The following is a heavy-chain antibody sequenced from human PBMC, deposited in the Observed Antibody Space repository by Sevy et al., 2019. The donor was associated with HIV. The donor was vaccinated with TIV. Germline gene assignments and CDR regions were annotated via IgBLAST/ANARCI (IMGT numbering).Heavy chain of an antibody. J-gene: IGHJ4*02. CDR2: FSFGCGRI. V-gene: IGHV3-23*01. Sequence: GGSLRLSCAASGFTFAKYSMSWVRQAPGKGLEWVSTFSFGCGRINYADSVKGRFTISRDDSKNTLFLQKNSLRAEDMATYFCAREGCTQPHDYWGQGTLVTVSS. CDR3: AREGCTQPHDY. D-gene: IGHD2-8*01. CDR1: GFTFAKYS.